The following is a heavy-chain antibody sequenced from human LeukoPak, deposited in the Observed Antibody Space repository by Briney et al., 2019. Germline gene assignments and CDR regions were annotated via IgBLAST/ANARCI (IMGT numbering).Heavy chain of an antibody. V-gene: IGHV3-23*01. J-gene: IGHJ6*02. CDR2: ISGSGGST. CDR3: AKAPVWNYYYGLDV. CDR1: GFTFSSYA. Sequence: PGGSLRLSCAASGFTFSSYAMSWGRQAPGEGLEWVSAISGSGGSTYYADSVKGRFTISRDNSKNTLYLHMDSLRAEDTAVYYCAKAPVWNYYYGLDVWGQGTTVTVSS. D-gene: IGHD2-21*01.